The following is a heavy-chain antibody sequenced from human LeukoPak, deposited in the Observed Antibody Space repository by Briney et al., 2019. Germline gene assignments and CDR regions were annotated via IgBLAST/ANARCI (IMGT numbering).Heavy chain of an antibody. CDR2: IYYSGST. V-gene: IGHV4-39*01. J-gene: IGHJ5*02. D-gene: IGHD6-13*01. Sequence: SETLSLTCTVSGVSISSSSYYWGWIRQPPGKGLEWIGSIYYSGSTYYNPSLKSRVTISVDTSKNQLSLKLSSVTAADTAVYYCARTSTGYSSSWYVVNWFDPWGQGTLVTVSS. CDR1: GVSISSSSYY. CDR3: ARTSTGYSSSWYVVNWFDP.